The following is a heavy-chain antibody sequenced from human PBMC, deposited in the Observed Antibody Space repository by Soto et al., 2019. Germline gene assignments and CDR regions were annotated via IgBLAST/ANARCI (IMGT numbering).Heavy chain of an antibody. Sequence: SETLSLTCYVSGGSITSSYWSWVRRPPGKGLEWIAYIYDTGISGYTPSTSYNPSLKRRVTMSVDTSKSQFSLKLTSVTAADTAVYYCARGEDAFFYYGLDVWGQGITVTVSS. J-gene: IGHJ6*02. CDR2: IYDTGISGYTPST. CDR3: ARGEDAFFYYGLDV. V-gene: IGHV4-59*01. CDR1: GGSITSSY.